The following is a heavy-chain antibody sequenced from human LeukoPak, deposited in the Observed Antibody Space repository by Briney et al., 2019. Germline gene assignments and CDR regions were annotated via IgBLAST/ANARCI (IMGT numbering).Heavy chain of an antibody. CDR3: ARRRKAVAGISNYYYMDV. CDR2: IKQDGSEK. CDR1: GFTFSSYW. V-gene: IGHV3-7*03. D-gene: IGHD6-19*01. Sequence: PGGSLRLSCAASGFTFSSYWMSWVRQAPGKGLEWVANIKQDGSEKYYVDSVKGRFTISRDNAKNSLYLQMNSLRAEDTALYYCARRRKAVAGISNYYYMDVWGKGTTVTVSS. J-gene: IGHJ6*03.